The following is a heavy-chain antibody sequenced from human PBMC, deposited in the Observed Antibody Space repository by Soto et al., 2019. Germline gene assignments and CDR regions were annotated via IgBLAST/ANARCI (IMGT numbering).Heavy chain of an antibody. CDR1: GFTFSSYA. D-gene: IGHD2-21*02. J-gene: IGHJ6*02. CDR3: ARMATVVTLRGGMDV. V-gene: IGHV3-30-3*01. Sequence: PGGSLRLSCAASGFTFSSYAMHWVRQAPGKGLEWVAVISYDGSNKYYADSVKGRFTISRDNSKNTLYLQMNSLRAEDTAVYYCARMATVVTLRGGMDVWGQGTTVTVSS. CDR2: ISYDGSNK.